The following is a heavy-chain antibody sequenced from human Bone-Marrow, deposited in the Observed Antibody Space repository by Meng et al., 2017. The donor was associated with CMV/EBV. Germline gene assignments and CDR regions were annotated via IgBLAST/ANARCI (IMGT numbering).Heavy chain of an antibody. Sequence: ASVKVSCKAFGYTFTDDYIHWVRQAPGQGLEWIEWINPKSGDTGFAEQFQGRVTGTRDTSISTVFMDLSRLRSDDTAVYYCAREVTSSLRGLDPWGQGTLVTVSS. V-gene: IGHV1-2*02. CDR1: GYTFTDDY. J-gene: IGHJ5*02. CDR3: AREVTSSLRGLDP. CDR2: INPKSGDT. D-gene: IGHD2/OR15-2a*01.